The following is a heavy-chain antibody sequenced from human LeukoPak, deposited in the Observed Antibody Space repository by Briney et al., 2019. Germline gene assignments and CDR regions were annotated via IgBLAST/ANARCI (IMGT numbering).Heavy chain of an antibody. Sequence: SGPTLVNPTQTLTLTCTFSGLSLSTSGMRGSWIRKPPGKALEGLALIDWAEDRYYRTSLKTRLTISSDTYKKELVLRMTHWNPVDTATYSWARAQRPSLYGMDVWGQGTTVTVSS. CDR3: ARAQRPSLYGMDV. CDR2: IDWAEDR. CDR1: GLSLSTSGMR. V-gene: IGHV2-70*01. J-gene: IGHJ6*02.